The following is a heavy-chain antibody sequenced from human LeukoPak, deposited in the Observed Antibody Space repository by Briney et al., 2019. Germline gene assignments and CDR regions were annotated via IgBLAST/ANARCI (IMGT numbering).Heavy chain of an antibody. V-gene: IGHV1-69*13. CDR1: GGAFSSYA. Sequence: SVKVSCKASGGAFSSYAISWVRQAPGQGLEWMGGIIPIFGTANYAQKFQGRVTITADESTSTAYMELSSLRSEDTAVYYYARGLYSSSSKAYWGQGTLVTVSS. CDR2: IIPIFGTA. J-gene: IGHJ4*02. CDR3: ARGLYSSSSKAY. D-gene: IGHD6-6*01.